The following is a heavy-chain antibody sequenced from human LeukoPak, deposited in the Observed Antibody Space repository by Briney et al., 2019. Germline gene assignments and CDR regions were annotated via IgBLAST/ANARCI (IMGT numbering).Heavy chain of an antibody. CDR3: ARDGRGYSDAFDI. CDR1: GFTFSSYT. J-gene: IGHJ3*02. V-gene: IGHV3-21*01. Sequence: PGGSLTLSCAASGFTFSSYTMNWVRQAPGKGLEWVSFISSSSSYIYYADSMKGRFTISRDNAKNSLYLQMNSLGAEDTAVYYCARDGRGYSDAFDIWGQGTMVTVSS. CDR2: ISSSSSYI. D-gene: IGHD5-12*01.